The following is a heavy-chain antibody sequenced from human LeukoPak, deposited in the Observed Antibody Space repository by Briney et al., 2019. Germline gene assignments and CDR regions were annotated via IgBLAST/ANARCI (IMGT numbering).Heavy chain of an antibody. D-gene: IGHD2/OR15-2a*01. Sequence: PRASVKVSCKASGGTFSSYAISWVRQAPGQGLEWMGGIIPIFGTANYAQKFQGRVTITADESTSTAYMELSSLRSEDTAVYYCASSGNMGAFDIWGQGTMVTVSS. CDR3: ASSGNMGAFDI. CDR2: IIPIFGTA. V-gene: IGHV1-69*13. CDR1: GGTFSSYA. J-gene: IGHJ3*02.